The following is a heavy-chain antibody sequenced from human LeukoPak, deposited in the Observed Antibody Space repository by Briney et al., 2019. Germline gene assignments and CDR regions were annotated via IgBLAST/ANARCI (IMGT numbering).Heavy chain of an antibody. CDR3: ARDISRYSSGMDV. J-gene: IGHJ6*02. CDR2: TSSGSTI. CDR1: GFTFSDYY. D-gene: IGHD6-19*01. Sequence: GGSLRLSCAASGFTFSDYYMSWIRQAPGKGLEWVSYTSSGSTIYYADSVKGRFTISRDNAKNSLYLQMNSLRAEDTAVYYCARDISRYSSGMDVWGQGTTVTVSS. V-gene: IGHV3-11*01.